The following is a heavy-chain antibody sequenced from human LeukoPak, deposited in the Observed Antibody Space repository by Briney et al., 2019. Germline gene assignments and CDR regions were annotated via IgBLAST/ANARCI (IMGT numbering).Heavy chain of an antibody. D-gene: IGHD1-26*01. V-gene: IGHV1-69*13. CDR1: GDTFSGYA. CDR3: ARDREVGATTLAFDY. CDR2: IIPTFGTV. J-gene: IGHJ4*02. Sequence: ASVKVSCKASGDTFSGYAISWVLQAPGQGLEWIGGIIPTFGTVNYAQKFQGRVTITADESTSTGYMELSSLRSEDTAVYYCARDREVGATTLAFDYWGQGTLVTVSS.